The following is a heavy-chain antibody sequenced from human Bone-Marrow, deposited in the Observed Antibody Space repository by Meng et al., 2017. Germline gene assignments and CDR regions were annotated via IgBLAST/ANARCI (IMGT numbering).Heavy chain of an antibody. CDR3: ARDLESGSYYNFQH. V-gene: IGHV1-69*01. J-gene: IGHJ1*01. Sequence: VQLVQSGVEVKKPGSSVKVTCKASGGTFSSYAIIWVRQAPGQGLEWMGGIIPIFGTANYAQKFQDRVTITADESTSTAYMELSSLRSEDTAVYYCARDLESGSYYNFQHWGQGTLVTVSS. CDR1: GGTFSSYA. CDR2: IIPIFGTA. D-gene: IGHD1-26*01.